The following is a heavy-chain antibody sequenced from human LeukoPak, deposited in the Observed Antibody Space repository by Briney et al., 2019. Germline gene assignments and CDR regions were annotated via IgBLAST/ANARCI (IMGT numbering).Heavy chain of an antibody. V-gene: IGHV1-18*01. CDR2: ICDNNGNT. CDR1: GYPFTMSG. J-gene: IGHJ5*02. Sequence: ASVKVSCKASGYPFTMSGFNWVRQAPGQGLEWMGCICDNNGNTNYAQKFQGRVTMTTDTSTNTAYMDLTNLKSDDTAIYYCARGPRFDPWGQGTLVTVSS. CDR3: ARGPRFDP.